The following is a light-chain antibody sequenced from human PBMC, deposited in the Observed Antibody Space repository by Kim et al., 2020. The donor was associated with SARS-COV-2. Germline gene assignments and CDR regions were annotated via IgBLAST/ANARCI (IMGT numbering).Light chain of an antibody. J-gene: IGKJ4*01. CDR3: QQYYSLPLT. V-gene: IGKV4-1*01. CDR1: QSVLYSSNNKNY. CDR2: WAS. Sequence: DIVTTQSPDSLAVSLGERATINCKSSQSVLYSSNNKNYLAWYQQKPGQPPKLLIYWASTRESGVPDRFSGSGSGTDFTLTISGLQAEDVAVYYCQQYYSLPLTFGGGTKVDIK.